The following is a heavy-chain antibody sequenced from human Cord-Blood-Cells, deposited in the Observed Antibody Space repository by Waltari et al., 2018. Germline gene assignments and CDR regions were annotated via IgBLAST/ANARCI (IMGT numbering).Heavy chain of an antibody. CDR2: IYSGGST. J-gene: IGHJ4*02. V-gene: IGHV3-53*01. D-gene: IGHD6-19*01. CDR3: ARGRYSSGFDY. CDR1: GFPVSSNH. Sequence: EVQLVESGGGLIQPGGSLRLPCAASGFPVSSNHMSWVRQAPGKGLEWVSVIYSGGSTYYADSVKGRFTISRDNSKNTLYLQMNSLRAEDTAVYYCARGRYSSGFDYWGQGTLVTVSS.